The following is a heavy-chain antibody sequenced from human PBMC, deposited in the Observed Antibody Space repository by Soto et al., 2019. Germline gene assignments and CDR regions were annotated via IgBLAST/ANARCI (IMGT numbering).Heavy chain of an antibody. CDR2: INSDGSST. J-gene: IGHJ3*02. Sequence: EVQLVESGGGLVQPGGSLRLSCAASGFTFSSYWMHWVRQVPGKGLVWVSRINSDGSSTTYADSVKGRFTISRDNAKNTLYLQMNSLGAEDTAVYYCTRGHDSSGWLDAFDIWGQGTMVTGSS. D-gene: IGHD6-19*01. CDR3: TRGHDSSGWLDAFDI. V-gene: IGHV3-74*03. CDR1: GFTFSSYW.